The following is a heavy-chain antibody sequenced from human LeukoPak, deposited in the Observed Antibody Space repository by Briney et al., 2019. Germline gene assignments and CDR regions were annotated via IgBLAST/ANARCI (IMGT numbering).Heavy chain of an antibody. V-gene: IGHV2-5*02. J-gene: IGHJ4*02. CDR1: GFSLSTSNVG. CDR2: IYWDDDK. D-gene: IGHD6-19*01. Sequence: SGPTLVMPTQPLTLTCTFPGFSLSTSNVGVGWVRQPPGKALEWLAVIYWDDDKRYSPSLRSRLTITKDTSRNMVVLTMTNMDPADTGTYYCAHRRPGYLSGWDQSYFDNWGPGTLVTVSS. CDR3: AHRRPGYLSGWDQSYFDN.